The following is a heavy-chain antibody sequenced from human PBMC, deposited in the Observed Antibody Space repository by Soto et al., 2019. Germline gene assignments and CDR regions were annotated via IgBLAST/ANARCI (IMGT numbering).Heavy chain of an antibody. J-gene: IGHJ4*02. Sequence: QVQLVQSGAEVKKPGSSVKVSCKASGGSFKGYAITWVRQAPGRGLEWMVGLTPISGTATYAKNFQGRVSVTADASTTTAYLDLTSLTSEDTAIYFCARHRLFYDSGSHSYVPYYFENWGQGTLVSVSS. CDR2: LTPISGTA. CDR1: GGSFKGYA. CDR3: ARHRLFYDSGSHSYVPYYFEN. D-gene: IGHD3-22*01. V-gene: IGHV1-69*01.